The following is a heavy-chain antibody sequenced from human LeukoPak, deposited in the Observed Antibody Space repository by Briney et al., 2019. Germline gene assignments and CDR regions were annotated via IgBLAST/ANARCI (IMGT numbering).Heavy chain of an antibody. J-gene: IGHJ4*02. V-gene: IGHV3-30-3*01. CDR1: GFTFSSYA. D-gene: IGHD3-22*01. CDR2: ISYDGSNK. Sequence: GGSLRLSCAASGFTFSSYAMHWVRQAPGKGLEWVAVISYDGSNKYYADSVKGRFTISRDNSKNTLYLQMNSLRAEDTAVYYCARDPGYYDSSGYLDYWGQGTLVTVSS. CDR3: ARDPGYYDSSGYLDY.